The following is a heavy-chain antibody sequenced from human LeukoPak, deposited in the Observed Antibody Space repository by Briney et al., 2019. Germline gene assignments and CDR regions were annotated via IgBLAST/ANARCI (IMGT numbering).Heavy chain of an antibody. Sequence: VASVKVSCKASGYTFTSYGITWVRQAPGQGLEWMSWISAYNGNTNYAQKFQGRVIMTTDTSTNTAYMEMRSLRADDTAVYYCARATLIGYAFDIWGQGTMVTVSS. CDR3: ARATLIGYAFDI. V-gene: IGHV1-18*01. CDR2: ISAYNGNT. J-gene: IGHJ3*02. CDR1: GYTFTSYG. D-gene: IGHD1-1*01.